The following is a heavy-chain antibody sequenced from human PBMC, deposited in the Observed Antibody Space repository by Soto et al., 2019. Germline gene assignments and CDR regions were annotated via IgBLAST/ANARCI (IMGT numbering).Heavy chain of an antibody. V-gene: IGHV1-2*04. J-gene: IGHJ6*02. CDR3: ARVKGYCSGGSCYASALAGYYGMDV. CDR1: VGTFSSYT. CDR2: IIPNSGGT. D-gene: IGHD2-15*01. Sequence: GASVKVSCKASVGTFSSYTISWVRQAPGQGLEWMGRIIPNSGGTNYAQKFQGWVTMTRDTSISTAYMELSRLRSDDTAVYYCARVKGYCSGGSCYASALAGYYGMDVWGQGTTVTVSS.